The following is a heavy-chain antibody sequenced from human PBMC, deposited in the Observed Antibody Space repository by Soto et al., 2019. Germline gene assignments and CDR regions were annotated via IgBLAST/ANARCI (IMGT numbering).Heavy chain of an antibody. J-gene: IGHJ5*02. CDR3: ARHVIVVVQAVTGWFDP. CDR2: IYYSGST. D-gene: IGHD2-2*01. Sequence: PSETLSLTCTVSGGSISSSSYYWGWIRQPPGKGLEWIGSIYYSGSTYYNPSLKSRVTISVDTSKNQFSLKLSSVTAADTAVYYCARHVIVVVQAVTGWFDPWGQGTLVTVSS. CDR1: GGSISSSSYY. V-gene: IGHV4-39*01.